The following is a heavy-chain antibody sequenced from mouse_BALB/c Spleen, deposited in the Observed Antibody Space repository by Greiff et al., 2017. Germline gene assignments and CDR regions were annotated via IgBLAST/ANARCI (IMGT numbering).Heavy chain of an antibody. CDR1: GYTFTSYW. V-gene: IGHV1S41*01. CDR3: AREDYGSMDY. J-gene: IGHJ4*01. D-gene: IGHD1-1*01. Sequence: DLVQPGASVKLSCTASGYTFTSYWINWIKQRPGQGLEWIGRIAPGSGSTYYNEMFKGKATLTVDTSSSTAYIQLSSLSSEDSAVYFCAREDYGSMDYWGQGTSVTVSS. CDR2: IAPGSGST.